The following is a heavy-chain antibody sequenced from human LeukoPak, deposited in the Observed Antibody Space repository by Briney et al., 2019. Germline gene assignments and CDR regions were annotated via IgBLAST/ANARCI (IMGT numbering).Heavy chain of an antibody. CDR3: ARSDYYYYYMDV. V-gene: IGHV1-2*02. Sequence: ASVTVSCKASGYTFTGYYMHWVRQAPGQGLEWMGWINPNSGGTNYAQKFQGRVTMTRDPSISTAYMELSRLRSDDTAVYYCARSDYYYYYMDVWGKGTTVTVSS. J-gene: IGHJ6*03. CDR1: GYTFTGYY. CDR2: INPNSGGT.